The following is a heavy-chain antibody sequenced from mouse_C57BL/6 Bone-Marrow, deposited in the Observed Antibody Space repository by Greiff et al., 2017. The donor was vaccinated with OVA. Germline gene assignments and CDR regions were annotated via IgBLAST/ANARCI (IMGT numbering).Heavy chain of an antibody. V-gene: IGHV1-69*01. CDR2: IDPSDSYT. Sequence: VKLQQPGAELVMPGASVKLSCKASGYTFTSYWMHWVKQRPGQGLEWIGEIDPSDSYTNYNQKFKGKSTLTVDKSSSTAYMQLSSLTSEDSAVYYCARSPYGSSYERAMDYWGQGTSVTVSS. D-gene: IGHD1-1*01. CDR1: GYTFTSYW. CDR3: ARSPYGSSYERAMDY. J-gene: IGHJ4*01.